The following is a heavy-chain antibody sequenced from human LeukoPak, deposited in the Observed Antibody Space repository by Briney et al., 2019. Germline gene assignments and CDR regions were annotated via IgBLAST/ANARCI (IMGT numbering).Heavy chain of an antibody. V-gene: IGHV1-46*01. CDR1: GGTFSSYA. Sequence: GSSVKVSCKASGGTFSSYAISWVRQAPGQGLEWMGIINPSGGSTSYAQKFQGRVTMTRDTSTSTVYMELSSLRSEDTAVYYCAREGVGAQRNWGQGTLVTVSS. J-gene: IGHJ4*02. CDR2: INPSGGST. CDR3: AREGVGAQRN. D-gene: IGHD1-26*01.